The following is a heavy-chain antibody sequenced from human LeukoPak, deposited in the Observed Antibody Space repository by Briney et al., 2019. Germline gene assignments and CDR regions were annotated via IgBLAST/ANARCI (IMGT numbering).Heavy chain of an antibody. J-gene: IGHJ6*02. CDR3: ARDGRIAVAGFYYYYGMDV. CDR2: IYYGGST. D-gene: IGHD6-19*01. CDR1: GGSISTYY. Sequence: PSETLSLTCTVSGGSISTYYWSWIRQPPGKGLEWIGYIYYGGSTNYNPSLTSRVTISVDTSKNQFSLKLSSVTAADTAMYYCARDGRIAVAGFYYYYGMDVWGQGTTVTVSS. V-gene: IGHV4-59*01.